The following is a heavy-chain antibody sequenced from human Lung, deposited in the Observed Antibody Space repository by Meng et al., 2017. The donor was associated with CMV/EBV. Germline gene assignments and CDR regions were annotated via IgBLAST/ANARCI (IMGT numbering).Heavy chain of an antibody. Sequence: GESLKISCTVSGLTFSNYEMNWVRQAPGKGLEWVSVIYSGGSTYYADSVKGRFTISRDNSKNTLYLQMNSLRAEDTAVYYCARDLEWFGSGGYFGMDVWGQGTXVTVYS. CDR1: GLTFSNYE. D-gene: IGHD3-10*01. V-gene: IGHV3-66*02. J-gene: IGHJ6*02. CDR3: ARDLEWFGSGGYFGMDV. CDR2: IYSGGST.